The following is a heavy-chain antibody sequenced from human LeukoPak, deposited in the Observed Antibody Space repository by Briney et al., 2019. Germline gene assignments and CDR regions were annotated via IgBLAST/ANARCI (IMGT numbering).Heavy chain of an antibody. D-gene: IGHD2-8*02. CDR2: IYYSGTT. CDR1: GGSIISRSFY. Sequence: SETLSLTCIVSGGSIISRSFYWGWIRHPPGKGLEWIVSIYYSGTTHYNPPLKSRATLSVDTPKNQFSLNLRSVTAPDTAVYYCARHAWVGRTGFDYWGRGTLVTVSS. J-gene: IGHJ4*02. V-gene: IGHV4-39*01. CDR3: ARHAWVGRTGFDY.